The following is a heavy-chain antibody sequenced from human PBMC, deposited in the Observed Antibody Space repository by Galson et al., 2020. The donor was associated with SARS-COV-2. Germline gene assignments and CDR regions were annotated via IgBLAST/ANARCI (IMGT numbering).Heavy chain of an antibody. CDR2: IYTSGST. CDR3: AREAVGDEGYDY. J-gene: IGHJ4*02. Sequence: SETLSLTCTVSGGSISSGSYYWSWIRQPAGKGLEWIGRIYTSGSTNYNPSLKSRVTISVDTSKNQFSLKLSSVTAADTAVYYCAREAVGDEGYDYWGQGTLVTVSS. V-gene: IGHV4-61*02. D-gene: IGHD2-21*01. CDR1: GGSISSGSYY.